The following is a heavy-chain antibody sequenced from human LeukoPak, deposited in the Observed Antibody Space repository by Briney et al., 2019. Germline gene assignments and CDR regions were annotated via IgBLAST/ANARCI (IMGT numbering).Heavy chain of an antibody. V-gene: IGHV3-11*04. J-gene: IGHJ4*02. CDR3: ARTCSNYVFGD. Sequence: KPGGSLRLPCAVSGFTFSDYYMRWIRQAPGEGGEWVSYISSSGSTIYYGVSVKGRLTLSRDIDKNSLYLQMNSLGAEDTAVYYCARTCSNYVFGDWGQGTLVTVSS. CDR1: GFTFSDYY. D-gene: IGHD4-11*01. CDR2: ISSSGSTI.